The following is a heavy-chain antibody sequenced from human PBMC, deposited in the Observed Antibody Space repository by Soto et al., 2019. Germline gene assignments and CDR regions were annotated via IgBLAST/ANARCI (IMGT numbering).Heavy chain of an antibody. D-gene: IGHD6-19*01. Sequence: EVQLLESGGGLVQPGGSLRLSCAASGFTFSAYAMSWVRQAPGKGLQWVSAISGGGGDTYYADSVKGRFTISRDNSKNTLYLQMHSLRADDTAVYYCAKGGTSSGPYYYGMDVWGQGTTVTVSS. CDR3: AKGGTSSGPYYYGMDV. CDR1: GFTFSAYA. CDR2: ISGGGGDT. J-gene: IGHJ6*02. V-gene: IGHV3-23*01.